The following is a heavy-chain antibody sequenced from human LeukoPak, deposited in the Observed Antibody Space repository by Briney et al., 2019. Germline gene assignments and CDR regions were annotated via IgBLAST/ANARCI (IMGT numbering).Heavy chain of an antibody. J-gene: IGHJ4*02. CDR3: ASHDRHCSGGSCYDVVGY. CDR2: IYSGGST. D-gene: IGHD2-15*01. V-gene: IGHV3-66*04. Sequence: GGSLRLSCAASEFSVGSNYMTWVRQAPGKGLEWVSLIYSGGSTYYADSVKGRFTISRDNSKNTLYLQMNSLRAEDTAVYYCASHDRHCSGGSCYDVVGYWGQGTLVTVSS. CDR1: EFSVGSNY.